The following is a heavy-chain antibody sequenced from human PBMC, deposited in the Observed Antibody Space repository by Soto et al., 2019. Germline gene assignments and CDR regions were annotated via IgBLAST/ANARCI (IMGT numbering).Heavy chain of an antibody. CDR2: IYYSGST. J-gene: IGHJ6*02. Sequence: SETLSLTCTVSGGSISSYYWSWIRQPPGKGLEWIGYIYYSGSTNYNPSLKSRVTISVDTSKNQFSLKLSSVTAADTAVYYCARWGITGTSVYYYYGMEVWGQGTTVTVS. D-gene: IGHD1-7*01. V-gene: IGHV4-59*01. CDR1: GGSISSYY. CDR3: ARWGITGTSVYYYYGMEV.